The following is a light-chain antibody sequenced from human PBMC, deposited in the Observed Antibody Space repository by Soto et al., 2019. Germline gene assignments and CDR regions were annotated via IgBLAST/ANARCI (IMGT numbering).Light chain of an antibody. CDR1: QSISGN. Sequence: EIVMTQSPGTLSVSPGERATLSCRASQSISGNLVWYQQKPGQAPRLLIYGASTRATGIPARFSGSGSGTEFTLTISSLEPEDFAVYYCQQRDIWPWTFGQGTKVDIK. CDR2: GAS. J-gene: IGKJ1*01. V-gene: IGKV3-15*01. CDR3: QQRDIWPWT.